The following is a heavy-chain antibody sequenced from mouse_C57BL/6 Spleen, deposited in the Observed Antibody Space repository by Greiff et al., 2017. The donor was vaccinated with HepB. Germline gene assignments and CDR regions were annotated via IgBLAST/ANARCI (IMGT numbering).Heavy chain of an antibody. CDR3: ARGAMVTRAMDY. CDR1: GYTFPSYW. V-gene: IGHV1-61*01. J-gene: IGHJ4*01. CDR2: IYPSDSET. D-gene: IGHD2-2*01. Sequence: QVQLQQPGAELVRPGSSVKLSCTASGYTFPSYWMDWVKQRPGQGLEWIGNIYPSDSETHYNQKFKDKATLTVDKSTSTAYMQLSSLTSEDSAVYYCARGAMVTRAMDYWGQGTSVTVSS.